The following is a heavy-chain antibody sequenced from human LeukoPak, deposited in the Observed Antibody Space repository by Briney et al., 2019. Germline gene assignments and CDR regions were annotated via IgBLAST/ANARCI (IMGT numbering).Heavy chain of an antibody. CDR3: AKEDGYNSDY. CDR2: ISSSGSTI. Sequence: PGGSLRLSCAASGFTFSSYEMNWVRQAPGKGLEWVSYISSSGSTIYYADSVKGRFTISRDNSKNTLYLQMNSLRTEDTAVYYCAKEDGYNSDYWGQGTLVTVSS. J-gene: IGHJ4*02. V-gene: IGHV3-48*03. CDR1: GFTFSSYE. D-gene: IGHD5-24*01.